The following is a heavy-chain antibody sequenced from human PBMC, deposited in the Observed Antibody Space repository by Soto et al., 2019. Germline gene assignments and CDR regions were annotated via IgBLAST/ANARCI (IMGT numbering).Heavy chain of an antibody. V-gene: IGHV1-69*01. CDR3: PRGLYGGGGCYSHFDY. CDR2: IIPIFGTT. D-gene: IGHD2-21*02. J-gene: IGHJ4*02. Sequence: VQLVQSGAEVKKPGSSVKVSCKASGGTFSNYPFIWVRQAPGQGLDWMGGIIPIFGTTDYGQRFQGRVTITADESTNAAYMELSSRRSDDTAVYYCPRGLYGGGGCYSHFDYWGQGTLVTVSS. CDR1: GGTFSNYP.